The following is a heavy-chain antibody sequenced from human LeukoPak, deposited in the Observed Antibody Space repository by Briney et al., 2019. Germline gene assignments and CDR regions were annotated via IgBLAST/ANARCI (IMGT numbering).Heavy chain of an antibody. CDR3: ARANALYCSSTSCLFDY. D-gene: IGHD2-2*01. J-gene: IGHJ4*02. Sequence: ASVKVSCKASGYTFTGYCMHWVRQAPGQGLEWMAWINPNSGGTYYAQNFHDRITMTRDTSISTAYMELSRLRSDDTAIYYCARANALYCSSTSCLFDYWGQGTLVTVSS. CDR2: INPNSGGT. V-gene: IGHV1-2*02. CDR1: GYTFTGYC.